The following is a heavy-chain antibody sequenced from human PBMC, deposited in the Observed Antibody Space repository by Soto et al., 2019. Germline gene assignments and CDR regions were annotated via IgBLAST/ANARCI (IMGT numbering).Heavy chain of an antibody. CDR1: GFTFSSYG. J-gene: IGHJ4*02. Sequence: ESGGGVVQPGRSLRLSCAASGFTFSSYGMHWVRQAPGKGLEWVAVISYDGSNKYYADSVKGRFTISRDNSKNTLYLQMNSLRAEDTAVYYCAKDVHSSGYSYYFDYWGQGTLVTVSS. CDR3: AKDVHSSGYSYYFDY. D-gene: IGHD3-22*01. V-gene: IGHV3-30*18. CDR2: ISYDGSNK.